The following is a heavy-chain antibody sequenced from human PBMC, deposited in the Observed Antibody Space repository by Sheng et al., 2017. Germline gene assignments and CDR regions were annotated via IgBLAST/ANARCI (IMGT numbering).Heavy chain of an antibody. CDR2: IYYNGFI. CDR3: ARADVFLELVILTFDPV. Sequence: QLQLQESGPGLVKPSETLSLTCTVSGGSIGSNNYYWGWIRQSPGKGLEWIGNIYYNGFIYYNPSLKSRVTISIDTSKNQFSLKLTXMTAADTAVYYCARADVFLELVILTFDPVGARETWSSSP. J-gene: IGHJ5*02. V-gene: IGHV4-39*07. D-gene: IGHD3-3*01. CDR1: GGSIGSNNYY.